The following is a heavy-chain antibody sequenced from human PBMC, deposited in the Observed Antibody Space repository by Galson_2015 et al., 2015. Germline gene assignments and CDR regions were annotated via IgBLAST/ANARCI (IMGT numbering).Heavy chain of an antibody. D-gene: IGHD6-19*01. CDR3: ARDRIAVAGTIRYYYGMDV. J-gene: IGHJ6*02. Sequence: SVKVSCKASGGTFSSYAISWVRQAPGQGLEWMGGIIPIFGTANYAQKFQGRVTITADESTSTAYMELSSLRSEDTAMYYCARDRIAVAGTIRYYYGMDVWGQGTTVTVSS. CDR1: GGTFSSYA. CDR2: IIPIFGTA. V-gene: IGHV1-69*13.